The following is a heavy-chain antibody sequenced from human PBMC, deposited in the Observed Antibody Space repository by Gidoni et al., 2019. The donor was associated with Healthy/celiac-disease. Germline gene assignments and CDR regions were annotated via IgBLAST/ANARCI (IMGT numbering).Heavy chain of an antibody. D-gene: IGHD3-10*01. Sequence: QVQLQESGPGLAKPSQTLSPTCTVSGGSISSGDYYWSWIRQPPGKGLEWVGYIYYSGSTYYTPSLKSRVTISVDTSKNQFSLKLSSVTAADTAVYYCARGLLSRAFDYWGQGTLVTVSS. J-gene: IGHJ4*02. V-gene: IGHV4-30-4*01. CDR1: GGSISSGDYY. CDR3: ARGLLSRAFDY. CDR2: IYYSGST.